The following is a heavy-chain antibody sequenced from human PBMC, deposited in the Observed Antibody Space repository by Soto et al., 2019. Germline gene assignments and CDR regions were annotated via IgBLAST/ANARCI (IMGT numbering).Heavy chain of an antibody. D-gene: IGHD6-13*01. J-gene: IGHJ6*04. CDR1: GGTFSSYT. Sequence: GASVKVSCKASGGTFSSYTISWVRQAPGQGLEWMGRIIPILGIANYAQKFQGRVTITADKSTSTAYMELSSLRSEDTAVYYCARVNGSSYYSYYGMDVWGKGTTVTVSS. CDR2: IIPILGIA. V-gene: IGHV1-69*02. CDR3: ARVNGSSYYSYYGMDV.